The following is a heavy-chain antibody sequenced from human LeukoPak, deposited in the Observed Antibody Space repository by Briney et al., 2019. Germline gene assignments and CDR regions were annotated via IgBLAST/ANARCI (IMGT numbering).Heavy chain of an antibody. D-gene: IGHD2-2*01. CDR2: ISGSGGST. CDR1: GFTFSTYA. Sequence: GGSLRLSCAASGFTFSTYAMSWVRQAPGKGLEWVSTISGSGGSTYYADTVKGRFTISRDNSKNMLYLQMNSLSAEDTAVYYCAKDGCSSTSCYVDYWGQGTLVTVSS. V-gene: IGHV3-23*01. J-gene: IGHJ4*02. CDR3: AKDGCSSTSCYVDY.